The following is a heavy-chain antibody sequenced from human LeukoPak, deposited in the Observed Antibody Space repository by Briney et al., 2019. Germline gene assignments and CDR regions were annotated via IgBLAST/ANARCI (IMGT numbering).Heavy chain of an antibody. CDR2: IKQDGSEK. CDR1: GFTFSSYW. CDR3: VYTAHRTGDYVEADY. V-gene: IGHV3-7*01. D-gene: IGHD4-17*01. J-gene: IGHJ4*02. Sequence: PGGSLRLSCAASGFTFSSYWMSWVRQAPGKGLEWVANIKQDGSEKYYVDSVKGRFTISRGNAKNSLYLQMNSLRAEDTAVYYCVYTAHRTGDYVEADYWGQGTLVTVSS.